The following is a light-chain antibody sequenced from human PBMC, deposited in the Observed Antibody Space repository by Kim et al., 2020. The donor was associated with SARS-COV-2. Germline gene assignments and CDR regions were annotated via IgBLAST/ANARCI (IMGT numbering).Light chain of an antibody. CDR3: QSYDNDNHGV. CDR1: SGSIAYKY. J-gene: IGLJ3*02. Sequence: TVSRSCDGGSGSIAYKYGQWYQRGPGGVPTNMIYGDDRRPSGVPDRFSACIDTTSNSATLSISGLKTEDEADYYRQSYDNDNHGVFGGGTQLTVL. V-gene: IGLV6-57*02. CDR2: GDD.